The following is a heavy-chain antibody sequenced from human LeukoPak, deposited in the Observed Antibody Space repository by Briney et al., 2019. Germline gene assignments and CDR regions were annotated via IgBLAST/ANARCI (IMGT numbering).Heavy chain of an antibody. CDR3: ASPLTYYYDSSGYRDDAFDI. CDR2: INPNRGST. CDR1: GYTFTGYY. D-gene: IGHD3-22*01. J-gene: IGHJ3*02. Sequence: GASLTLSCTASGYTFTGYYLHWMRQAPGQGLEWMGCINPNRGSTYYAQIIQGGITITRDTSNNPSHMQMSRLRADTTVLYYCASPLTYYYDSSGYRDDAFDIWGQGTRVTVSS. V-gene: IGHV1-2*02.